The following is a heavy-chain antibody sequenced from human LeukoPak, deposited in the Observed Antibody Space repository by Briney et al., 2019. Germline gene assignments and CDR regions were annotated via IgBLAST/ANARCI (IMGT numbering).Heavy chain of an antibody. D-gene: IGHD6-13*01. CDR3: ATETLAGPWYFDL. J-gene: IGHJ2*01. CDR1: GYTLTELS. Sequence: EASVKVSCKVSGYTLTELSIHWVRQAPGKGLEWMGGFDPEDGETIYAQKFQGRVNMTEDTSTDTAYMELSSLRSEDTAVYYCATETLAGPWYFDLWGRGTLVTVSS. V-gene: IGHV1-24*01. CDR2: FDPEDGET.